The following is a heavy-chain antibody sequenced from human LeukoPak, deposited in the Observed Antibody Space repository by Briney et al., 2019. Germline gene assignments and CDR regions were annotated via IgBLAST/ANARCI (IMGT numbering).Heavy chain of an antibody. D-gene: IGHD6-13*01. Sequence: PETLSLTCAVYGGSFSGYYWSWIRQPPGKGLEWIGEINHSGSTNYNPSLKSRVTISVDTSKNQFSLKLSSVTAADTAVYYCARARGRLAAGFDYWGQGTLVTVSS. CDR1: GGSFSGYY. J-gene: IGHJ4*02. CDR2: INHSGST. V-gene: IGHV4-34*01. CDR3: ARARGRLAAGFDY.